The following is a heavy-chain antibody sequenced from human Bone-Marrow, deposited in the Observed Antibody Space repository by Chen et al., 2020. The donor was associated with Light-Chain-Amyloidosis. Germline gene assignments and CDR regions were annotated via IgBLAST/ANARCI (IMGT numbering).Heavy chain of an antibody. CDR2: IYTSGST. CDR1: GGAISSYS. CDR3: AREVVSYYGSGSYSHFDY. D-gene: IGHD3-10*01. J-gene: IGHJ4*02. V-gene: IGHV4-4*07. Sequence: QVQLQESGPGLVKPSETLSLTCTVSGGAISSYSWSWIRQPAGKGLEWIGRIYTSGSTNYNPSLKSRVTMSVDTSKNQFSLKLSSVTAADTAVYYCAREVVSYYGSGSYSHFDYWGQGTLVTVSS.